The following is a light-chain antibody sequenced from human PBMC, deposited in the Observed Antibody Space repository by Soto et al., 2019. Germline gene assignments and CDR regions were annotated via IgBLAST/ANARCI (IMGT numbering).Light chain of an antibody. J-gene: IGKJ5*01. CDR3: QQYGSSIT. CDR2: GTS. Sequence: IMLTQSLGTLSLSPGERATLPCLASQSVKSSYLAWYQHKPGQAPRLLIYGTSSRATGIPDRFSGSGSGTDFTLTISRLEPEDFAVYYCQQYGSSITFGQGTRLEI. V-gene: IGKV3-20*01. CDR1: QSVKSSY.